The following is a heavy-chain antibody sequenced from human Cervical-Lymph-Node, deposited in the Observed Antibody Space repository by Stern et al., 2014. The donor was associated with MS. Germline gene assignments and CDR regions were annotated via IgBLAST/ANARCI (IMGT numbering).Heavy chain of an antibody. V-gene: IGHV4-59*01. D-gene: IGHD1-26*01. CDR2: IHYSGTA. CDR1: GGSISDYS. J-gene: IGHJ5*02. CDR3: AGGRAPYSGNYFDWFDP. Sequence: QVQLVESGPGLVKPSESLSLTCIVSGGSISDYSWNWVRQPPGEGLEWIANIHYSGTADYNPSLKSRVTISVDTSKTQFSLKLRSVTAADTAVYYCAGGRAPYSGNYFDWFDPWGRGSLVTVSS.